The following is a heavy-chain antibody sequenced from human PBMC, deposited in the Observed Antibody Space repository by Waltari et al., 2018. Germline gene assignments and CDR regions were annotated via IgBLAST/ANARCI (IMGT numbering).Heavy chain of an antibody. CDR2: IIRIFGTA. D-gene: IGHD5-12*01. CDR1: GGTFSSYS. V-gene: IGHV1-69*12. CDR3: ARDLDHRYSREDAFDI. Sequence: QVQLVQSGAEVQKPGSSVKVSCKASGGTFSSYSISWVRQAPGQGLEWMGGIIRIFGTANYAQKFQGRVTITADESTSTAYMELSSLRSEDTAVYYCARDLDHRYSREDAFDIWGQGTMVTVSS. J-gene: IGHJ3*02.